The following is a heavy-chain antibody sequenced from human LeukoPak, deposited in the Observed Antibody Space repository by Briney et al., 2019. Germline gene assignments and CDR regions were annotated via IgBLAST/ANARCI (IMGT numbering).Heavy chain of an antibody. V-gene: IGHV4-59*01. CDR2: IYSSGST. D-gene: IGHD3-22*01. Sequence: SEILSLTCTVSGVSISSYYWTWIRQPPGKGLEWIEYIYSSGSTNYSPSLKSRVTISIDTSKNQFSLRLSSVTAADTAVYFCARDRGGDYDSSGFQYHFDYWGQGALVTVSS. CDR1: GVSISSYY. CDR3: ARDRGGDYDSSGFQYHFDY. J-gene: IGHJ4*02.